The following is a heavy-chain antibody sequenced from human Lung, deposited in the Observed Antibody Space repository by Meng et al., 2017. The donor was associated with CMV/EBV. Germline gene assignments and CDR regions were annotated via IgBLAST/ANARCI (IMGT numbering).Heavy chain of an antibody. J-gene: IGHJ4*02. CDR3: ASSEYSNRVDF. CDR2: INSDGSST. CDR1: GVTFRNYY. V-gene: IGHV3-74*01. Sequence: GESLKISCAVTGVTFRNYYMHWVRQAPGKGLVWVSRINSDGSSTHYADSVKGRFSISRDNAKNTLHLQVNSLRAEDTAVYYCASSEYSNRVDFWGRGTLVTVSS. D-gene: IGHD4-11*01.